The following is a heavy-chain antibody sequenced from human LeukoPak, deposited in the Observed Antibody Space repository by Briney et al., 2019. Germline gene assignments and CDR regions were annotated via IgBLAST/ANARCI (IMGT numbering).Heavy chain of an antibody. D-gene: IGHD3-22*01. J-gene: IGHJ4*02. CDR3: VRGYYDSSGYSPPFDY. Sequence: PGGSLRLSCAASGFTFTDYYMSWIRQAPGKGLEWVSSISISSSYIDYADSVKGRFTISRDNAENSLYLQMNSLSAEDTAVYYCVRGYYDSSGYSPPFDYWGQGTLVTVSS. CDR1: GFTFTDYY. V-gene: IGHV3-11*06. CDR2: ISISSSYI.